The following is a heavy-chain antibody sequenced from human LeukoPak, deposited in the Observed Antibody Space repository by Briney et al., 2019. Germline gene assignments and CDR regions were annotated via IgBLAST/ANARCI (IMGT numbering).Heavy chain of an antibody. CDR1: GFTFSTYW. Sequence: GGSLRLSCAASGFTFSTYWMHWVRQAPGKGLVWVSRINGDGSTTNYADSVKGRFTISRDNAKNSLYLQMNSLRAEDTAVYYCARVGAVGATRDWFDPWGQGTLVTVSS. CDR3: ARVGAVGATRDWFDP. D-gene: IGHD1-26*01. V-gene: IGHV3-74*01. CDR2: INGDGSTT. J-gene: IGHJ5*02.